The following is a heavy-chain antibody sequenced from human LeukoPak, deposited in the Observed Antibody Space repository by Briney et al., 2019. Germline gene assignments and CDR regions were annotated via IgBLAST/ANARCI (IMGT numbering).Heavy chain of an antibody. J-gene: IGHJ4*02. D-gene: IGHD3-22*01. V-gene: IGHV1-18*01. Sequence: EASVKVSCKASGYTFTSYGISWVRQAPGQGLEWMGWISAYNGNTNYAQKLQGRVTMTTDTSTSTAYMELRSLRSDGTAVYYCARDLSNYYDSSGYADYWGQGTLVTVSS. CDR3: ARDLSNYYDSSGYADY. CDR2: ISAYNGNT. CDR1: GYTFTSYG.